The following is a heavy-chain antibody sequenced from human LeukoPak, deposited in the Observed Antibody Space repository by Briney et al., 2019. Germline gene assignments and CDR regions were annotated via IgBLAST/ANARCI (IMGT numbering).Heavy chain of an antibody. V-gene: IGHV3-23*01. CDR2: IGVSGGST. CDR3: AKDRGRYYDSSGYYWRYYFDS. CDR1: GLTLSTYA. J-gene: IGHJ4*02. Sequence: GGSLRLSCAASGLTLSTYAVSWVCGGPGEGLGWVSNIGVSGGSTYYADSVKGRFTISRDNSKNTLYLQMSSLRAEDTALYYCAKDRGRYYDSSGYYWRYYFDSWGQGILVTVST. D-gene: IGHD3-22*01.